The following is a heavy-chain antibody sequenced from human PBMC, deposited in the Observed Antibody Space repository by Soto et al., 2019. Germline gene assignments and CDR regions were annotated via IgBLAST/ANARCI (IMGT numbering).Heavy chain of an antibody. CDR1: GFSLATSGVG. V-gene: IGHV2-5*02. CDR2: IYWDDDK. CDR3: AHRVGLQGNWNGGYFDF. J-gene: IGHJ4*02. Sequence: QVTLEESGPTRVKPTQTLTLTCTFSGFSLATSGVGVGWVRQPPGKALERLALIYWDDDKRYSPSLRSRLTVTKDPPSNPVVLTMTNMDPVDTATNYCAHRVGLQGNWNGGYFDFWGQGALVTVSS. D-gene: IGHD1-1*01.